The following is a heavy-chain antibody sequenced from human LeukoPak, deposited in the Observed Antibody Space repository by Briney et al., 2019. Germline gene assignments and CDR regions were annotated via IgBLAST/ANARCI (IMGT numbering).Heavy chain of an antibody. J-gene: IGHJ4*02. Sequence: GGSLRLSCAASGFTFSSYGIHWVRQAPGKGLEWVAFIRYDGSNKFYGDSVKGRFAISRDNSKHTLHLQMNSLRVEDTAVYYCAKDQRYSYGPPWVPDYWGRGTLVTVSS. CDR3: AKDQRYSYGPPWVPDY. CDR1: GFTFSSYG. D-gene: IGHD5-18*01. V-gene: IGHV3-30*02. CDR2: IRYDGSNK.